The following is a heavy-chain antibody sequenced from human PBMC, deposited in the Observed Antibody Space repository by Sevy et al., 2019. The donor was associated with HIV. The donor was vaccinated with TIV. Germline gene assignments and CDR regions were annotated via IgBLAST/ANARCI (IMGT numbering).Heavy chain of an antibody. J-gene: IGHJ6*02. Sequence: ASVKVSCKTSGGTFINFAITWVRQVPGQGLEWMGGFIPLFDTTNYSQKFQGRVTLTADGSTATAYMELSSLRSEDTAVYYCATSYYDSSGYSPLFYYGMDVWGQGTTVTVSS. CDR3: ATSYYDSSGYSPLFYYGMDV. D-gene: IGHD3-22*01. CDR2: FIPLFDTT. CDR1: GGTFINFA. V-gene: IGHV1-69*13.